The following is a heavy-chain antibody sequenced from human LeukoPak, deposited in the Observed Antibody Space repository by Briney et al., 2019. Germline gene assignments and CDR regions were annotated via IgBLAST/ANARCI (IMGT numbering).Heavy chain of an antibody. CDR3: ARAAPGGYMDV. D-gene: IGHD3-10*01. V-gene: IGHV4-61*02. Sequence: SETLSLTCTVSGGSISSGSYYWSWIRQPAGKGLEWIGRIYTSGSTNYNPSLKSRVTISVDTSKNQFSLKLSSVTAVDTAVYYCARAAPGGYMDVWGKGTTVTISS. J-gene: IGHJ6*03. CDR1: GGSISSGSYY. CDR2: IYTSGST.